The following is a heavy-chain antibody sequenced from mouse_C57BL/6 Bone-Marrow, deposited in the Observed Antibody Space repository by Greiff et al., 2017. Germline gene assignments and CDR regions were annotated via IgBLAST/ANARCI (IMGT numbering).Heavy chain of an antibody. CDR2: IYPRSGNT. Sequence: QVQLKQSGAELARPGASVKLSCKASGYTFTSYGISWVKQRTGQGLEWIGEIYPRSGNTYYNEKFKGKATLTADTSSSTAYMELSSLTSEDSAVYFWARWSYYSNYFDYWGQGTTLTVSS. V-gene: IGHV1-81*01. D-gene: IGHD2-5*01. CDR1: GYTFTSYG. CDR3: ARWSYYSNYFDY. J-gene: IGHJ2*01.